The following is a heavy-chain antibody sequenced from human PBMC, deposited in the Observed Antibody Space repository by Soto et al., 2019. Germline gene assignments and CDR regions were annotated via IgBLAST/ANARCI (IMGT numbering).Heavy chain of an antibody. CDR3: AHHLEATNFDY. J-gene: IGHJ4*02. D-gene: IGHD5-12*01. Sequence: QITLKESGPTLVKPTQTLTLTCTFSGFSLSTSGVGVGWIRQPPGKALEWLALIYWDDDKRYSPSLKSRLTLTQDTSKNQVVLTRTKMDPVDTATYYCAHHLEATNFDYWGQGSLVTVSS. V-gene: IGHV2-5*02. CDR1: GFSLSTSGVG. CDR2: IYWDDDK.